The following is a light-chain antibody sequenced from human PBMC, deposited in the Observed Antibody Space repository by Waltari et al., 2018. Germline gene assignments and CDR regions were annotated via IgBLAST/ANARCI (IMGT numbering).Light chain of an antibody. CDR3: QQYNNYPFT. J-gene: IGKJ3*01. V-gene: IGKV1-5*03. CDR1: QSISSW. CDR2: KAS. Sequence: TCLASQSISSWLAWYQPKPGKAPKLLIYKASSLESGVPSRFSGSGSGTEFTLTISSLQPDDFATYYCQQYNNYPFTFGPGTKVDIK.